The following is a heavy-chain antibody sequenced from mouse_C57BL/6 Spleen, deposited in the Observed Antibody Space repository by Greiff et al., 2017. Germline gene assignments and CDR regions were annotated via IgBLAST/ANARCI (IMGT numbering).Heavy chain of an antibody. CDR2: IDPSDSYT. V-gene: IGHV1-69*01. CDR3: ARDYNSNYRFDV. CDR1: GYTFTSYW. Sequence: LPQPGAELVMPGASVKLSCKASGYTFTSYWMHWVKQRPGQGLEWIGEIDPSDSYTNYNQKFKGKSTLTVDKSSSTAYMQLSSLTSEDSAVYYCARDYNSNYRFDVWGTGTTVTVSS. D-gene: IGHD2-5*01. J-gene: IGHJ1*03.